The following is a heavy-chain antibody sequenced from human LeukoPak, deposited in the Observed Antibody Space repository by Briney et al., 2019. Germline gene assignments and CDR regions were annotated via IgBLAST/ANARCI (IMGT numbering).Heavy chain of an antibody. D-gene: IGHD2-15*01. CDR3: ARGRYCSGGSCYSADPLDY. CDR2: IYHSGST. V-gene: IGHV4-30-2*01. CDR1: SGSISSGGYS. Sequence: PSQTLSLTCAVSSGSISSGGYSWSWIRQPPGKGLEWIGYIYHSGSTYYNPSLKSRVTISVDRSKNQFSLKLSSVTAADTAVYYCARGRYCSGGSCYSADPLDYWGQGTLVTVSS. J-gene: IGHJ4*02.